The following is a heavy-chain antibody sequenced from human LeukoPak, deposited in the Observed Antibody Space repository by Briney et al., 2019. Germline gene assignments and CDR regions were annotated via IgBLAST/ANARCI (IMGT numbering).Heavy chain of an antibody. V-gene: IGHV3-23*01. J-gene: IGHJ3*02. CDR1: GFTFSSHG. CDR2: IIPSGHTT. Sequence: GGSLRLSCVASGFTFSSHGMNWVRQAPGKGLEWVSGIIPSGHTTYYADSVRGRFTISRDNSKNTLYLQMNSLRAEDTAVFYCAKLARSGYLTDAFDIWGQGTMVTVSS. CDR3: AKLARSGYLTDAFDI. D-gene: IGHD3-3*01.